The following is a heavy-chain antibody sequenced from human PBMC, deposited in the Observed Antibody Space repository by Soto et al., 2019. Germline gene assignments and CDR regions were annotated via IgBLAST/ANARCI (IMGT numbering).Heavy chain of an antibody. Sequence: ASVKVSCKASGYTFTSYGFSWVRQAPGQGLEWVAWIDANNADTNSAEKFQGRVTLTTDTSTSTAYMELRGLRSDDTAVYYCARDFRNSCRGTSCIYFDYWGQGTLATVSS. CDR2: IDANNADT. D-gene: IGHD2-2*01. V-gene: IGHV1-18*01. CDR3: ARDFRNSCRGTSCIYFDY. CDR1: GYTFTSYG. J-gene: IGHJ4*02.